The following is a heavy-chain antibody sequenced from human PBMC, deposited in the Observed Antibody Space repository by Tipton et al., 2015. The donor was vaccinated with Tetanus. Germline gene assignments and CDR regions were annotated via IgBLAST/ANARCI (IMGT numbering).Heavy chain of an antibody. CDR2: INHNGLT. V-gene: IGHV4-34*01. D-gene: IGHD2-8*01. CDR3: ARGLGSMLGPGGSIES. CDR1: GGSFGHYY. J-gene: IGHJ1*01. Sequence: TLSLTCVVYGGSFGHYYWTWIRQPPGKGLEWIGEINHNGLTTYTSSLKSRVTILVDTSKKQFSLKEPSVTAAETAVYYFARGLGSMLGPGGSIESWGKGILVTVSS.